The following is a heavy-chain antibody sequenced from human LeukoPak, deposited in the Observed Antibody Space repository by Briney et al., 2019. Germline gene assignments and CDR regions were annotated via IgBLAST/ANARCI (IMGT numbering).Heavy chain of an antibody. CDR2: IRSKAYGGTT. J-gene: IGHJ3*02. CDR1: GFTSGDYA. Sequence: GGSLRLSCTASGFTSGDYAMSWVRQAPGKGLEWVGCIRSKAYGGTTEYAASVKGRFTISRDDSKSIAYLQMNSLKTEDTAVYYCTRDCGSGGSCYLVDAFDIWGQGTMVTVSS. CDR3: TRDCGSGGSCYLVDAFDI. V-gene: IGHV3-49*04. D-gene: IGHD2-15*01.